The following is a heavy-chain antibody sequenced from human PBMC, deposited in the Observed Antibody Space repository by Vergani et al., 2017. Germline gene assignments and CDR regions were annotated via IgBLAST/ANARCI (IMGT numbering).Heavy chain of an antibody. CDR2: ISYDGSNK. CDR3: ARDHRFHIVVVTADALGY. V-gene: IGHV3-30-3*01. J-gene: IGHJ4*02. D-gene: IGHD2-21*02. Sequence: QVQLVESGGGVVQPGRSLRLSCAASGFTFSSYAMHWVRQAPGKGLEWVAVISYDGSNKYYADSVKGRFTISRDNSKNTLYLQMNSRRAEDTAVYYCARDHRFHIVVVTADALGYWGQGTLVTVSS. CDR1: GFTFSSYA.